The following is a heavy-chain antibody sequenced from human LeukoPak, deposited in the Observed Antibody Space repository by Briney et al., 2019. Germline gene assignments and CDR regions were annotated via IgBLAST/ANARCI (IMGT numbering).Heavy chain of an antibody. Sequence: GGSQRLSCAASRFTFSSYAMSWVRQAPGKGLEWVSTISGSGGSTYYADSVKGRFTISRDNSKNTLYLQMNSLRAEATAVYYCAKDTDSSGYYWDYWGQGTLVTVSS. D-gene: IGHD3-22*01. J-gene: IGHJ4*02. V-gene: IGHV3-23*01. CDR3: AKDTDSSGYYWDY. CDR1: RFTFSSYA. CDR2: ISGSGGST.